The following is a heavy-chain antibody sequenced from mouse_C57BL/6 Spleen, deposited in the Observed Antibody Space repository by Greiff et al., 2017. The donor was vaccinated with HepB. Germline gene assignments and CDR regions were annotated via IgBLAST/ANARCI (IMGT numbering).Heavy chain of an antibody. Sequence: VQLQQSGAELVMPGASVKLSCKASGYTFTSYWMHWVKQRPGQGLEWIGEIDPSDSYTNYNQKFKGKSTLTVDKSSSTAYMQLSSLTSEDSAVYYCARAPIYYYGSSYEGFAYWGQGTLVTVSA. CDR2: IDPSDSYT. J-gene: IGHJ3*01. CDR3: ARAPIYYYGSSYEGFAY. D-gene: IGHD1-1*01. CDR1: GYTFTSYW. V-gene: IGHV1-69*01.